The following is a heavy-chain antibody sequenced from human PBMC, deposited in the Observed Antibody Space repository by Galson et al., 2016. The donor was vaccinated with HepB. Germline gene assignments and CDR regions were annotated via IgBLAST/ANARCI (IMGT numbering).Heavy chain of an antibody. J-gene: IGHJ6*02. CDR1: GGTFSSYS. D-gene: IGHD3-22*01. Sequence: SVKVSCKASGGTFSSYSISWVRQAPGQGLEWMGGLIPMFGTINYAQKFQGRVTITADASTSTAYMELTSEDTAVYYCARGSSGYHYGMDVWGQGTTVTVSS. CDR3: ARGSSGYHYGMDV. V-gene: IGHV1-69*13. CDR2: LIPMFGTI.